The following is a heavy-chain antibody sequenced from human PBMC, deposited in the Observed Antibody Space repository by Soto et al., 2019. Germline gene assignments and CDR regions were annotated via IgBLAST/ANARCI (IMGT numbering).Heavy chain of an antibody. J-gene: IGHJ5*02. CDR1: GGSVSSGSYY. D-gene: IGHD5-18*01. CDR3: ARGRRYSYGLT. V-gene: IGHV4-61*01. Sequence: QVQLQESGPGLVKPSETLSFTCTVSGGSVSSGSYYWSWIRQPPGKGLEWIGYIYYSGSTNYNPSLKSRVTISVDTSKNQFSLKLSSVTAADTAVYYCARGRRYSYGLTWGQGTLVTVSS. CDR2: IYYSGST.